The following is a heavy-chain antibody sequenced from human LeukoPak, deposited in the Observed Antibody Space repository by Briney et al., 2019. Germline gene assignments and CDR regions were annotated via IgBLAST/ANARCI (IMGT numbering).Heavy chain of an antibody. Sequence: GGSLRLSCAASGFILSSYGMHWVRQAPGKGLEWVAFIRYDGSNKYYADSVKGRFTISRDNSKSTLYLQMNSLRAEDTAVYYCASQWLRQYYFDYWGQGTLVTVSS. J-gene: IGHJ4*02. D-gene: IGHD5-12*01. CDR3: ASQWLRQYYFDY. CDR1: GFILSSYG. V-gene: IGHV3-30*02. CDR2: IRYDGSNK.